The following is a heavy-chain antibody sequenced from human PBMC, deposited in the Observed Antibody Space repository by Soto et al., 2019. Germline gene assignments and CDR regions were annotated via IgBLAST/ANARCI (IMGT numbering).Heavy chain of an antibody. J-gene: IGHJ4*02. CDR3: LRQLSYSYGYAVCDS. D-gene: IGHD5-18*01. Sequence: QLQLQESGPGLVKPSETLSLTCTVSGGSISSTNDHWGWIRQPPGKGLEWIGSLDYIGSTFYNPSLKTQRTVALVTSQNQYRLKLSSAAAADRAVYYCLRQLSYSYGYAVCDSGGQGTLVTVSS. V-gene: IGHV4-39*01. CDR2: LDYIGST. CDR1: GGSISSTNDH.